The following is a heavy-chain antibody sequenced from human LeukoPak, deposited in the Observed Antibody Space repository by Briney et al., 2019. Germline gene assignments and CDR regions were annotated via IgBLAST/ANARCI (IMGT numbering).Heavy chain of an antibody. V-gene: IGHV4-4*07. CDR3: ARDSVVKGLYYFDY. Sequence: KPSETLSLTCNVSGYSISSGFYWGWIRQPAGKGLEWIGRIYSSGSTNYNPSLKSRVTMSVDTSKNQFSLKLTSVTAADTAVYYCARDSVVKGLYYFDYWGQGTLVTVSS. J-gene: IGHJ4*02. CDR1: GYSISSGFY. CDR2: IYSSGST. D-gene: IGHD2/OR15-2a*01.